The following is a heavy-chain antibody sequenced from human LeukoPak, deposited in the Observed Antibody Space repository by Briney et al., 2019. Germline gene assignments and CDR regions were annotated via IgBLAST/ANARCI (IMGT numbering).Heavy chain of an antibody. CDR2: INPNSGDT. V-gene: IGHV1-2*02. CDR1: GYTFTDYY. CDR3: AREKGKLLWFGESPYYYYMDV. D-gene: IGHD3-10*01. Sequence: ASVKVSCKASGYTFTDYYINWVRQAPGQGLEWIGWINPNSGDTNYAQKFQDRVTMTRDTSISTAYIELNFLRSDDTAVYYCAREKGKLLWFGESPYYYYMDVWGKGTTVTISS. J-gene: IGHJ6*03.